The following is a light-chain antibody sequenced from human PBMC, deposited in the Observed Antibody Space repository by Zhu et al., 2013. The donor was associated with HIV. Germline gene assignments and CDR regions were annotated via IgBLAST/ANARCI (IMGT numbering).Light chain of an antibody. CDR3: SSYTSSSTWV. CDR2: EVN. CDR1: SNNVGASNY. Sequence: QSALTQPASVSGSPGQAITISCTGTSNNVGASNYVSWYQQHPGKVPKLIIFEVNKRPSGVSDRFSASKSGNAASLTISGLQAEDEADYYCSSYTSSSTWVFGGGTKLTVL. V-gene: IGLV2-14*01. J-gene: IGLJ3*02.